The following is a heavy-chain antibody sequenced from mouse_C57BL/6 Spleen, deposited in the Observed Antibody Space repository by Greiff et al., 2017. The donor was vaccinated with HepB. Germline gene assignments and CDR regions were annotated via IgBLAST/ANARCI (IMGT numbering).Heavy chain of an antibody. CDR3: ASDYYGSSYLDY. CDR1: GYTFTSYW. Sequence: QVQLKQPGAELVKPGASVKMSCKASGYTFTSYWITWVKQRPGQGLEWIGDIYPGSGSTNYNEKFKSKATLTVDTSSSTAYMQRSSLTSEDSAVYYCASDYYGSSYLDYWGQGTTLTVSS. CDR2: IYPGSGST. D-gene: IGHD1-1*01. V-gene: IGHV1-55*01. J-gene: IGHJ2*01.